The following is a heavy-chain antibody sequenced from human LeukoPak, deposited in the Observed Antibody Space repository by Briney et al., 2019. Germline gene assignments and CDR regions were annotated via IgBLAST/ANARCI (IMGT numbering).Heavy chain of an antibody. V-gene: IGHV4-39*07. Sequence: SETLSLTCTVSGGSISSSSYYWGWIRQPPGKGLEWIGNIYKSGSTYYNPSLKSRVTISVDTSKNQFSLKLSSVTAADTAVYYCATQNPRGYCSGGSCYSDWFDPWGQGTLVTVSS. CDR2: IYKSGST. CDR3: ATQNPRGYCSGGSCYSDWFDP. CDR1: GGSISSSSYY. J-gene: IGHJ5*02. D-gene: IGHD2-15*01.